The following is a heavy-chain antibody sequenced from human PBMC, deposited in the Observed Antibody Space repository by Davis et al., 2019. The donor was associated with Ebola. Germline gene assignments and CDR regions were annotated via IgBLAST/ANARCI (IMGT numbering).Heavy chain of an antibody. CDR1: GYTFTNYA. Sequence: ASVKVSCKTSGYTFTNYAIHWVRQAPGQRLEWMGWINAGNGDTKYSQKFQGWVTMTRDTSISTAYMELSRLRSDDTAVYYCARVGPYSNRRYGMDVWGQGTTVTVSS. D-gene: IGHD4-11*01. V-gene: IGHV1-3*01. CDR3: ARVGPYSNRRYGMDV. J-gene: IGHJ6*02. CDR2: INAGNGDT.